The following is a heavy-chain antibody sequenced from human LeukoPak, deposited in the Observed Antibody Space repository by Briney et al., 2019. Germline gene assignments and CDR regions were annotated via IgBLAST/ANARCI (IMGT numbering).Heavy chain of an antibody. CDR1: GFSLTNDA. V-gene: IGHV3-23*01. J-gene: IGHJ4*02. CDR3: EGSGVAATPRTSDC. D-gene: IGHD2-15*01. Sequence: AGSLRLSCAASGFSLTNDAISWVRQRPGDGMEWVSAISASGSTHHAHSVKGHFTSSRDNSRNPPYLHMNSLSAEDTAVYYCEGSGVAATPRTSDCWGQRTLVTVSS. CDR2: ISASGST.